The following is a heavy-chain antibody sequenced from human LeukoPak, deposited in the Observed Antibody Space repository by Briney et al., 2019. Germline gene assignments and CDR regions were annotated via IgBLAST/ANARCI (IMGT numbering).Heavy chain of an antibody. J-gene: IGHJ4*02. Sequence: SSVKVSCKASGGTFSSYAISWVRQAPGQGLEWMGGIIPIFGTANYAQKFQGRVTITADESTSTAYMELSSLRSEDTAVYYCAAKHKLCDFWSGPFDYWGQGTLVTVSS. CDR3: AAKHKLCDFWSGPFDY. D-gene: IGHD3-3*01. CDR1: GGTFSSYA. V-gene: IGHV1-69*01. CDR2: IIPIFGTA.